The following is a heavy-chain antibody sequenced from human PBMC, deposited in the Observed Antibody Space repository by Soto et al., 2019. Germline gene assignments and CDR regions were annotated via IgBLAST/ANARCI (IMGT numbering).Heavy chain of an antibody. V-gene: IGHV4-30-2*01. D-gene: IGHD3-10*01. CDR3: ARGLAVRGSYGLDV. J-gene: IGHJ6*02. Sequence: QLQLQESGSGLVKPSQTLSLTCAVSGASISRGGSSRSWIRQAPGTGLEWIGYVYHNGITNYNPSLKSRVTISVDKSQNQFSLSLNFVTAADTAVYYCARGLAVRGSYGLDVWGQGTTVTVSS. CDR2: VYHNGIT. CDR1: GASISRGGSS.